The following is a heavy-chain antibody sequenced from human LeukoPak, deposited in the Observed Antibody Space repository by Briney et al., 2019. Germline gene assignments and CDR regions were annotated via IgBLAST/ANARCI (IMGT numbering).Heavy chain of an antibody. CDR3: ARGYSYGYGAPGVYFDY. V-gene: IGHV1-69*05. D-gene: IGHD5-18*01. CDR1: GGTFSSYA. CDR2: IIPIFGTA. J-gene: IGHJ4*02. Sequence: ASVKVSCKASGGTFSSYAISWVRQAPGQGLEWMGGIIPIFGTANYAQKFQGRVTLTTDESTSTAYMELSSLRSEDTAVYYCARGYSYGYGAPGVYFDYWGQGTLVTVSS.